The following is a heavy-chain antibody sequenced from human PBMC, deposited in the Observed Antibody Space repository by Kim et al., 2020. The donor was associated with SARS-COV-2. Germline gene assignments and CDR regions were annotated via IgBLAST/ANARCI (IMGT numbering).Heavy chain of an antibody. J-gene: IGHJ3*01. Sequence: RIKSQSDGGTPDYIAPVQGRFTISRDDSKNMLYLQMSSLKAEDTAVYYCTTVIRWGQGTMVTVSS. CDR3: TTVIR. V-gene: IGHV3-15*01. CDR2: IKSQSDGGTP.